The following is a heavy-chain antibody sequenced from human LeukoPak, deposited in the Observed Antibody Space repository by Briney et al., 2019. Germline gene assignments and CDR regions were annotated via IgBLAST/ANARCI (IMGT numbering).Heavy chain of an antibody. CDR3: ARDRQIAY. J-gene: IGHJ4*02. Sequence: PGGSLRLSCAASAFTFTNYWMTWVRQAPGKGLEWVANIKQDGSEKHHVDSVKGRFTISRDNAKNSVYLQKNSLRAEDTAVYYCARDRQIAYWGQGTLVTVSS. V-gene: IGHV3-7*01. CDR1: AFTFTNYW. CDR2: IKQDGSEK.